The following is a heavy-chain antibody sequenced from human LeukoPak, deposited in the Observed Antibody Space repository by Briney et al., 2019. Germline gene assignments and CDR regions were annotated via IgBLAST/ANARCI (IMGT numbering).Heavy chain of an antibody. J-gene: IGHJ4*02. CDR2: ISSSGSAI. D-gene: IGHD2-2*01. CDR1: GFTFRDYY. V-gene: IGHV3-11*01. Sequence: PGKSLRLSCAASGFTFRDYYMTWIRQAPGKGLEWVSYISSSGSAIYYADSVKGRFTTSRDNAKNSLYLQMNSLRVEDTAVYYCARDRDCSSTSCYGAFDIWGQGTLVTVSP. CDR3: ARDRDCSSTSCYGAFDI.